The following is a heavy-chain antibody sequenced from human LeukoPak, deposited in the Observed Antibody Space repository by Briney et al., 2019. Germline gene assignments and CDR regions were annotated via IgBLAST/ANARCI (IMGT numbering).Heavy chain of an antibody. J-gene: IGHJ4*02. CDR1: GFTISSYC. Sequence: GGSLTLTCAASGFTISSYCMNWVRQPPGKGLEWVSSINSSSSYIYYADSVKGRFIISRDNAKISLYMQMNSLRAEDTAVYYCARESMYRGYSYGYGDYWGQGTLVTVSS. CDR2: INSSSSYI. CDR3: ARESMYRGYSYGYGDY. V-gene: IGHV3-21*01. D-gene: IGHD5-18*01.